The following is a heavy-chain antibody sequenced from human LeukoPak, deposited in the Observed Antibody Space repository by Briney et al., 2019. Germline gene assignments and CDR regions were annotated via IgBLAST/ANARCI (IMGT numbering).Heavy chain of an antibody. CDR1: GYTFTGYY. Sequence: ASVKVSCKASGYTFTGYYMHWVRQAPGQGLEWMGWISAYNGNTNYAQKLQGRVTMTTDTSTSTAYMELRSLRSDDTAVYYCATSHSGSYSVYWGQGTLVTVSS. J-gene: IGHJ4*02. V-gene: IGHV1-18*04. CDR2: ISAYNGNT. D-gene: IGHD1-26*01. CDR3: ATSHSGSYSVY.